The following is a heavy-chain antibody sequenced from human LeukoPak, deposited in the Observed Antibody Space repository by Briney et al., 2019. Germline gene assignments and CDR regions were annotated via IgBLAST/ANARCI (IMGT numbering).Heavy chain of an antibody. CDR3: ARRSGSSWSSFDY. CDR2: ISGSGDST. D-gene: IGHD6-13*01. CDR1: GFTFSSYV. V-gene: IGHV3-23*01. Sequence: LPGGSLRLSCAASGFTFSSYVMSWVRQAPGKGLEWVSAISGSGDSTYYADSVKGRFTISRDNFGNMLYLHLDSLRVEDTAIYYCARRSGSSWSSFDYWGQGALVTVSS. J-gene: IGHJ4*02.